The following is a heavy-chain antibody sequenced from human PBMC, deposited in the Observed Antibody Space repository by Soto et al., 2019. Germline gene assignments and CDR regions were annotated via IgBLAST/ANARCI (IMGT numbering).Heavy chain of an antibody. V-gene: IGHV3-23*01. Sequence: EVHLLESGGGLVQPGGSLRLYCAASGFSFSTYAMGWVRQAPGKGLEWVSLISGSGGTTNYADSVKGRFTISRDNSKNTVYLEMNSLRVEDTAVYYGAKDGQLWFGEFDIWGQGTMVTVSS. CDR1: GFSFSTYA. J-gene: IGHJ3*02. CDR3: AKDGQLWFGEFDI. D-gene: IGHD3-10*01. CDR2: ISGSGGTT.